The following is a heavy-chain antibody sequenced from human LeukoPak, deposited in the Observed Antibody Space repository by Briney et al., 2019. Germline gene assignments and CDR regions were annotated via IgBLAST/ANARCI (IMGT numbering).Heavy chain of an antibody. CDR3: ASRYSGGYSEFDY. CDR1: GASIRSYY. J-gene: IGHJ4*02. Sequence: SETLSLTCTVSGASIRSYYWSWSRQPPGKGLEWVGDMYYSGSTNYNPSLKSRVTISVDTSKNQFSLKLTSVTAADTAVYYCASRYSGGYSEFDYWGQGTLVTVSS. V-gene: IGHV4-59*08. D-gene: IGHD1-26*01. CDR2: MYYSGST.